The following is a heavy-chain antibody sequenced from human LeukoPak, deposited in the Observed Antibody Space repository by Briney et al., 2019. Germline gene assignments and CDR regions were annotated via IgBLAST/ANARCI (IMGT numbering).Heavy chain of an antibody. CDR2: IAGSSGYI. CDR1: GFTFSSYT. V-gene: IGHV3-21*01. CDR3: ARDRGAYCGGDCYLGFDY. Sequence: GGSLRLSCAASGFTFSSYTMNWVRQAPGKGLEWVSSIAGSSGYISYADSVKGRFTISRDNAKKSLYLQMTSLTAEDTAVYYCARDRGAYCGGDCYLGFDYWGRGTLVTVSS. D-gene: IGHD2-21*02. J-gene: IGHJ4*01.